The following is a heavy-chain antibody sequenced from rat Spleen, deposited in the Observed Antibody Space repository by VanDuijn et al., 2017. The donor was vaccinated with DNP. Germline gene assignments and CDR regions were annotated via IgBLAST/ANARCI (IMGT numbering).Heavy chain of an antibody. J-gene: IGHJ2*01. CDR2: ISYDGSSA. Sequence: EVQLVESGGGLVQPGRSLKLSCAASGFTFSDYNMAWVRQAPKKGLEWVATISYDGSSAYCRDSVKGRFTISRNNAKSSLYLQMNSLRSEDTATYYCTRDGDYGSHYFDYWGQGIMVTVSS. V-gene: IGHV5-7*01. CDR3: TRDGDYGSHYFDY. CDR1: GFTFSDYN. D-gene: IGHD1-3*01.